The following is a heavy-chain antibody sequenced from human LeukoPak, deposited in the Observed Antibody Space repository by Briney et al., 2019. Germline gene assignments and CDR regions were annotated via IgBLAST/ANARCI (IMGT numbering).Heavy chain of an antibody. CDR3: ARGGYYGSGNDFRFDP. CDR1: AGSISSYY. Sequence: SETMSPTSTVSAGSISSYYWRWIRPPPGKGLEWIGYIFYGGSTHSQRSLKGQVTMSVATSKTQFSLKLRSVTATDTAVDYCARGGYYGSGNDFRFDPWGQGTLVTVSS. J-gene: IGHJ5*02. CDR2: IFYGGST. D-gene: IGHD3-10*01. V-gene: IGHV4-59*01.